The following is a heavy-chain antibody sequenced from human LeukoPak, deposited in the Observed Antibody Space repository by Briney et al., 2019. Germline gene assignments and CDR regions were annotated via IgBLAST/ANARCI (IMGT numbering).Heavy chain of an antibody. J-gene: IGHJ5*02. CDR3: ARKMATNWFDP. D-gene: IGHD5-24*01. CDR2: IKQDGSEK. CDR1: GFTFTTYW. Sequence: GGSLRLSCVGSGFTFTTYWMSWVRQAPGKGLEWVANIKQDGSEKYYVDSVKGRFTISRDNAKNSLYLQMNSLRAEDTAVYYCARKMATNWFDPWGQGTLVTVSS. V-gene: IGHV3-7*03.